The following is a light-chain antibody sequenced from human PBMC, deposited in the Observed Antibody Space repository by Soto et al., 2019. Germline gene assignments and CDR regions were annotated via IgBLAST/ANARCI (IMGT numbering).Light chain of an antibody. Sequence: DIQMTQSPSTLSASVGDRVTITCRASQNINRRLAWYQQKPGKAPNLLIYDASCLESGVPARFSGGGSGTEFTLTISSLQPDEFSTFYCQQYNNYPWTFGQGTKVEIK. J-gene: IGKJ1*01. CDR2: DAS. CDR1: QNINRR. V-gene: IGKV1-5*01. CDR3: QQYNNYPWT.